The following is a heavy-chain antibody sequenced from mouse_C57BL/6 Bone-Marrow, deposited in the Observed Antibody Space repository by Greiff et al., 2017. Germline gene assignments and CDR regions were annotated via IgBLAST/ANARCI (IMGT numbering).Heavy chain of an antibody. Sequence: QVQLQQPGAELVKPGASVKLSCKASGYTFTSYWMHWVKQRPGQGLEWIGMIHPNSGSTNYNEKFKSKATLTVDKSASTAYMQLSSQTSEDSAVYYCARWGAWFAYGGQGTLVTVSA. V-gene: IGHV1-64*01. CDR2: IHPNSGST. J-gene: IGHJ3*01. CDR3: ARWGAWFAY. CDR1: GYTFTSYW.